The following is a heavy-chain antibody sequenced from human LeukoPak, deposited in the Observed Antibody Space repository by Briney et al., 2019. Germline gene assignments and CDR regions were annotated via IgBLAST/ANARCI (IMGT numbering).Heavy chain of an antibody. V-gene: IGHV1-24*01. CDR1: GYTLTELS. Sequence: ASVKVSCKVSGYTLTELSMHWVRQAPGKGLEWMGGFDPEDGETIYAQKFQGRVTMTEDTSTDTAYMELSSLRSEDTAVYYCATDVRGYDFWSGYTRFDYWGQGTLVTVSS. J-gene: IGHJ4*02. CDR3: ATDVRGYDFWSGYTRFDY. CDR2: FDPEDGET. D-gene: IGHD3-3*01.